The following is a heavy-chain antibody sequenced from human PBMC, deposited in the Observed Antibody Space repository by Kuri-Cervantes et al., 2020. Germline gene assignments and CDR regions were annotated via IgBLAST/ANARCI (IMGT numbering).Heavy chain of an antibody. CDR3: AKSPRVYYGDYPPDY. V-gene: IGHV3-7*03. D-gene: IGHD4-17*01. Sequence: LSLTCAASGFTFSSYWMSWVRQAPGKGLEWVANIKQDGSEKYYVDSVKGRFTISRDNAKNSLYLQMNSLRAEDTAVYYCAKSPRVYYGDYPPDYWGQGTLVTVSS. CDR1: GFTFSSYW. CDR2: IKQDGSEK. J-gene: IGHJ4*02.